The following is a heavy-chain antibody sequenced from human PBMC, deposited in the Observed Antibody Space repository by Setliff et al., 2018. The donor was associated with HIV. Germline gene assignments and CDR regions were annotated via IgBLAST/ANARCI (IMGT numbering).Heavy chain of an antibody. V-gene: IGHV3-48*01. D-gene: IGHD3-16*01. CDR1: GFTLSSYS. Sequence: PGGSLRLSCAASGFTLSSYSMNWVRQSPGKGLEWVSYISGSGSGVDYADSVKGRFTVSRDNARSSLYLQLNSLRSEDTAVYYCARDLIWGFDYWGQGTPVTVSS. CDR2: ISGSGSGV. CDR3: ARDLIWGFDY. J-gene: IGHJ4*02.